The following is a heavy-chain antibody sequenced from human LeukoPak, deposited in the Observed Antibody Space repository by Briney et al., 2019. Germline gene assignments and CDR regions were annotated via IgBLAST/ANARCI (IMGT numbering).Heavy chain of an antibody. CDR3: ARTSSGGYPPGWAFDI. CDR2: FDPEDGET. J-gene: IGHJ3*02. D-gene: IGHD3-22*01. CDR1: GYTLTELS. Sequence: ASVKVSCKVSGYTLTELSMHWVRQAPGKGLEWMGGFDPEDGETIYAQKFQGRVTITADESTSTAYMELSSLRSEDTAVYYCARTSSGGYPPGWAFDIWGQGTMVTVSS. V-gene: IGHV1-24*01.